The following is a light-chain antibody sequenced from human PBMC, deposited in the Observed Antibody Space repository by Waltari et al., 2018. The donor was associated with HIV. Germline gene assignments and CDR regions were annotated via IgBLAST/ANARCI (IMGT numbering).Light chain of an antibody. Sequence: SYELTPPPSVSVSPGQTASITCSGDHLGDKFVCWYQQRPGQPPVLVMYQDSKRPSGIPERFSGSNSGNTATLTITGTQSMDEADYYCQAWDRSVVFGGGTKLTVL. CDR1: HLGDKF. J-gene: IGLJ2*01. CDR2: QDS. V-gene: IGLV3-1*01. CDR3: QAWDRSVV.